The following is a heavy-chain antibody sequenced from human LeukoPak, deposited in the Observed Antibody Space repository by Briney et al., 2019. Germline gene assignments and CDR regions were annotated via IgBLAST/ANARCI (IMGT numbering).Heavy chain of an antibody. CDR1: GYTFTGHY. Sequence: ASVKVSCKASGYTFTGHYVHWVRQAPGQGLEWMGWFNPNSGGTNYAQKFQGRVTMTRGTSINTAYLELSRLTSDDTALYYCANSDWSNDAFDIWGQGTMVTVSS. V-gene: IGHV1-2*02. D-gene: IGHD6-19*01. CDR2: FNPNSGGT. CDR3: ANSDWSNDAFDI. J-gene: IGHJ3*02.